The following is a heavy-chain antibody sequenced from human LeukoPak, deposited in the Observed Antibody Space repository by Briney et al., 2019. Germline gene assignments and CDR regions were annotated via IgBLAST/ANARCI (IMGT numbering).Heavy chain of an antibody. J-gene: IGHJ4*02. V-gene: IGHV3-53*01. CDR3: AKDRDVDIVATPLDY. Sequence: GGSLRLSCAVSGFIVSSKYMSWVRQAPGKGLEWVSVIYHDGSTYYADSVKGRFTISRDNSKNTLYLQMNSLRAEDTAVYYCAKDRDVDIVATPLDYWGQGTLVTVSS. D-gene: IGHD5-12*01. CDR1: GFIVSSKY. CDR2: IYHDGST.